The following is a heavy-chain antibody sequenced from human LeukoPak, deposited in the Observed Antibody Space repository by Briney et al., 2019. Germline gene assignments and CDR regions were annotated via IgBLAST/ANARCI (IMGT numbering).Heavy chain of an antibody. D-gene: IGHD1-26*01. V-gene: IGHV4-39*07. Sequence: SETLSLTCTVSGAFITRDTYYWAWVRQSPGKGLEWIGSIWFDGNDYYNPSLRSRVAMSVDPSKSQFSLRVNSVTAADTGIYYCVSDPRGRYEDWYDAWGQGTLVTVSS. CDR3: VSDPRGRYEDWYDA. J-gene: IGHJ5*02. CDR1: GAFITRDTYY. CDR2: IWFDGND.